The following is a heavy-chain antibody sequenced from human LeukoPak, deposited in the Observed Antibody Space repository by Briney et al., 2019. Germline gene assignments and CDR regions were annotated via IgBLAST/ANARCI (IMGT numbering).Heavy chain of an antibody. J-gene: IGHJ6*03. V-gene: IGHV3-23*01. CDR2: ISFSGDNRGDNT. D-gene: IGHD4-11*01. CDR1: GFTFKIYT. CDR3: AKVYYSNLVRGWRGYYYMDV. Sequence: GGSLRLSCAAFGFTFKIYTMNWVRQAPGKGLQWVSSISFSGDNRGDNTYCADSVRGRFSISRDNSQNTVFLQMNSLRAEDTAVYYCAKVYYSNLVRGWRGYYYMDVWGKGTTVTVSS.